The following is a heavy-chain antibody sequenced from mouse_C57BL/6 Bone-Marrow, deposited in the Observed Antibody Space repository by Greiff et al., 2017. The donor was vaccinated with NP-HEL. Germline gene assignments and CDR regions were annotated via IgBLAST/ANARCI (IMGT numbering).Heavy chain of an antibody. D-gene: IGHD1-1*01. Sequence: QVQLQQFGPELVKPGASVKISCKASGYAFSSSWMNWVKQRPGKGLEWIGRIYPGDGDTNYNGKFKGKATLTADKSSSTAYMQLSSLTSEDSAVYFCARWGYGSSFAYWGQGTLVTVSA. CDR1: GYAFSSSW. J-gene: IGHJ3*01. CDR3: ARWGYGSSFAY. CDR2: IYPGDGDT. V-gene: IGHV1-82*01.